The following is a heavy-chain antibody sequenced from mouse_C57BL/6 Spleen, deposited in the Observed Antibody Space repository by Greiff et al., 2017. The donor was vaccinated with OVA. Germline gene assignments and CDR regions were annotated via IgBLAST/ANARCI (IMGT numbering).Heavy chain of an antibody. CDR1: GYTFTDYY. D-gene: IGHD2-2*01. V-gene: IGHV1-26*01. CDR2: INPNNGGT. Sequence: VQLQQSGPELVKPGASVKISCKASGYTFTDYYMNWVKQSHGKSLEWIGDINPNNGGTSYNQKFKGKATLTVDKSSSTAYMELRSLTSEDSAVYNCVYGYDWFAYWGQGTLVTVSA. CDR3: VYGYDWFAY. J-gene: IGHJ3*01.